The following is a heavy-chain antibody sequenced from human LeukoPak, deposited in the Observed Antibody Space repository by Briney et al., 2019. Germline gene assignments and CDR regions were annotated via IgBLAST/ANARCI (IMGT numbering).Heavy chain of an antibody. Sequence: QPGGSLRLSCAASGFIFSSYAMNWVRQAPGKGLEWVSTISGGDTSTFYADSVKGRFTISRDNSKNSLYLQMNSLRTEDTALYYCAKDPRDYYDSSGYLDYGMDVWGQGTTVTVSS. D-gene: IGHD3-22*01. CDR2: ISGGDTST. V-gene: IGHV3-43*02. J-gene: IGHJ6*02. CDR1: GFIFSSYA. CDR3: AKDPRDYYDSSGYLDYGMDV.